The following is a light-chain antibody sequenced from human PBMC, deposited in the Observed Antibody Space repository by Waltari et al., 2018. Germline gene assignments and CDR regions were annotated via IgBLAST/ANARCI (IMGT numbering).Light chain of an antibody. V-gene: IGKV1-6*01. CDR2: DAS. CDR3: LQDYAYPLT. J-gene: IGKJ4*01. Sequence: AIPMTQSPSSLSASVGDPVTITCRATQGVRSDLGWYQQKPGQAPKLLIYDASTLQSGVPSRFSGSGSGTDFTLTITSLQPEDYATYYCLQDYAYPLTFGGGTRVEIK. CDR1: QGVRSD.